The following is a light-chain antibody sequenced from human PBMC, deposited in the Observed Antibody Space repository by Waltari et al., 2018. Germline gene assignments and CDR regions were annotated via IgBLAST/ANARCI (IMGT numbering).Light chain of an antibody. CDR3: QTGGHGTWV. CDR2: VNSDGSH. J-gene: IGLJ3*02. Sequence: QLVLTQSPSVSASLGASVKLTCTLSSGHSSKVIAWHQQQPGKGPRYLMKVNSDGSHSKGDEIPDRFSGSSSGPERYLTISSLQSDDEADYYCQTGGHGTWVFGGGTKLTVL. V-gene: IGLV4-69*01. CDR1: SGHSSKV.